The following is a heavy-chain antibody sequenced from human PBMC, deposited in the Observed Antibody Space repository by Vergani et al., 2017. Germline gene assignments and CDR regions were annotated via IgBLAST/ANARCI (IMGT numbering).Heavy chain of an antibody. V-gene: IGHV3-23*01. D-gene: IGHD5-24*01. CDR3: GGGSDNYN. CDR1: GFTFNHYA. J-gene: IGHJ4*02. CDR2: ISGSGGST. Sequence: EVQLLESGGDLVQPGGSLRLSCAASGFTFNHYAMNWVRQAPGKGLEWVSGISGSGGSTYYAGSVKGRFTISRDSSKNTLYLQMNSLRVEDTAVYYCGGGSDNYNWGQGTLVTVSS.